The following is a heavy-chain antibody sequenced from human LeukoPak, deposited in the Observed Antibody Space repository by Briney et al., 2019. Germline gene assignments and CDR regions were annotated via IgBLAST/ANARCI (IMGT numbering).Heavy chain of an antibody. J-gene: IGHJ4*02. Sequence: SQTLSLTCSVSGGSISGSGYYWGWIRQPPGKGLEWIGNIYYSGSTYYNASLQSRVTISIDTSKNQFSLRLKSVTAADTAMYYCAKSGGYGLIDYWGQGTLVTVSS. D-gene: IGHD1-26*01. CDR2: IYYSGST. CDR3: AKSGGYGLIDY. CDR1: GGSISGSGYY. V-gene: IGHV4-39*01.